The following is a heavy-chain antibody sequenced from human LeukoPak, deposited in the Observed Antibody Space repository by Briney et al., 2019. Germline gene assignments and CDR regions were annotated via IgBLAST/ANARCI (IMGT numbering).Heavy chain of an antibody. CDR2: ISGGGGST. CDR3: AKGGKWDVTPFDY. CDR1: GFTFTSYS. D-gene: IGHD1-26*01. J-gene: IGHJ4*02. V-gene: IGHV3-23*01. Sequence: PGGSLRLSCAASGFTFTSYSMNWVRQAPGKGLEWVSTISGGGGSTYHADSVKGRFTISRDNSKNTLYLQVNSLRAEDTAVYYCAKGGKWDVTPFDYWGQGTLVTVSS.